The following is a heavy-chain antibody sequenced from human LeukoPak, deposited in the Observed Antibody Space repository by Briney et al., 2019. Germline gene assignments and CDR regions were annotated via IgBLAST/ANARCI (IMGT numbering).Heavy chain of an antibody. CDR3: ARVSPFDY. Sequence: PSETLSLTCTVSGGSINNYYWSWVRQAPGKGLEWLSVFYSGGSTYYADSVNGRFTMSRDNSKNTLYLQMSGLRVEDTAVYYCARVSPFDYWGQGTQVTVSS. CDR1: GGSINNYY. V-gene: IGHV3-66*01. J-gene: IGHJ4*02. CDR2: FYSGGST.